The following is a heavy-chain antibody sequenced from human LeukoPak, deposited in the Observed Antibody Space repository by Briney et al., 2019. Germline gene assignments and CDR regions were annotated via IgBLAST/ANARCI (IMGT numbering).Heavy chain of an antibody. J-gene: IGHJ6*02. CDR2: ISSGSSYI. V-gene: IGHV3-21*01. D-gene: IGHD3-10*01. CDR3: ARAERITMVRGVSYYYGMDV. CDR1: GFTFSSYS. Sequence: KPGGSLRLSCAASGFTFSSYSMNWVRQAPGKGLEWVSSISSGSSYIYYADSVMGRFTISRDNAKNSLYLQMNSLRAEDTAVYYCARAERITMVRGVSYYYGMDVWGQGTTVTVSS.